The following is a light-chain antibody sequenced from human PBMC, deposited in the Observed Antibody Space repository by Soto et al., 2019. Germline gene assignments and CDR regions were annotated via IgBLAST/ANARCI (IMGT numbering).Light chain of an antibody. J-gene: IGLJ2*01. Sequence: QYALTQPPSVSGAPGQRATISCTGNTSNIGAGYDVHWYQQLPGTAPILLIYGNSTRPSGVPERFSGSNSGTSASLVITGHQAEDEADYYRQSYDSSQRVLFGGGTQLTVL. V-gene: IGLV1-40*01. CDR2: GNS. CDR1: TSNIGAGYD. CDR3: QSYDSSQRVL.